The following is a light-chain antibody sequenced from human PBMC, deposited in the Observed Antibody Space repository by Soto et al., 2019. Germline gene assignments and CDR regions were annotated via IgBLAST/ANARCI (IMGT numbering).Light chain of an antibody. J-gene: IGKJ2*01. V-gene: IGKV1-5*01. CDR3: QQYNSYWYT. CDR1: QSISSW. CDR2: DAS. Sequence: DIQMTQSPSTLSASVGDRVTITCRASQSISSWLVWYQQKPGKAPKLLIYDASSLESGVPSRFSGSGSGTEFTLTISSLQPDDVATYYCQQYNSYWYTFGQGTKLEIK.